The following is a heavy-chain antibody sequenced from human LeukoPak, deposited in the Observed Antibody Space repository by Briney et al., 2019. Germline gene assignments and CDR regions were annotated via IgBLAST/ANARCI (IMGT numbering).Heavy chain of an antibody. J-gene: IGHJ6*03. CDR3: ARHIGGGIEDMDV. Sequence: SETLSLTCTVSGGHIGTYYWSWVRQSPGTGLEWIGYIYVTGTRYNPYLQSRVTISVDRSRNQFFLKMTSVTAADTAVYYCARHIGGGIEDMDVWGRGTKVTVSS. V-gene: IGHV4-59*08. D-gene: IGHD3-16*02. CDR1: GGHIGTYY. CDR2: IYVTGT.